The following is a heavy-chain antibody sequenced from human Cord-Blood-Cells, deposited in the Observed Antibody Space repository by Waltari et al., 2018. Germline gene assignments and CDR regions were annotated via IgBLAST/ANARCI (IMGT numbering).Heavy chain of an antibody. CDR1: GYTLTELS. V-gene: IGHV1-24*01. CDR2: FDPEDGET. CDR3: ATLFLRYSSSWVDY. D-gene: IGHD6-13*01. J-gene: IGHJ4*02. Sequence: GASVTVSCKLSGYTLTELSMHWVRQAPGKGLEWMGGFDPEDGETSYAQKFQGRVTRTEDTSTDTAYMKLSSLTSEDTAVYYCATLFLRYSSSWVDYWGQGTLATVSS.